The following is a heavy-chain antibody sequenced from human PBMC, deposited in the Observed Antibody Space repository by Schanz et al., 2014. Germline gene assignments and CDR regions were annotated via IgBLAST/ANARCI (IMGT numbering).Heavy chain of an antibody. J-gene: IGHJ6*03. Sequence: EVQLVESGGGLVQPRGSLRLSCAASEFSFSSFGMNWVRQAPGKGLEWVSYISSSSSTIYYADSVKGRFTISRDNAKNSLYLQMNSLTTEDTAVYYCARDHQWLARYYMDVWGKGTTVTVSS. CDR2: ISSSSSTI. CDR1: EFSFSSFG. CDR3: ARDHQWLARYYMDV. V-gene: IGHV3-48*01. D-gene: IGHD6-19*01.